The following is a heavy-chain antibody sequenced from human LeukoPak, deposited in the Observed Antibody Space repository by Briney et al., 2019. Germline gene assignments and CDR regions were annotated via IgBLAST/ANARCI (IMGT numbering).Heavy chain of an antibody. CDR1: GGSFSGYY. D-gene: IGHD2-2*01. Sequence: PSETLSLTCAASGGSFSGYYWSWIRQPPGKGLEWIGEINHSGSTNYNPSLKSRVTISVDTSKNQFSLKLSSVTAADTAVYYCAKLGFVVVPAATVDAFDIWGQGTMVTVSS. J-gene: IGHJ3*02. CDR3: AKLGFVVVPAATVDAFDI. CDR2: INHSGST. V-gene: IGHV4-34*01.